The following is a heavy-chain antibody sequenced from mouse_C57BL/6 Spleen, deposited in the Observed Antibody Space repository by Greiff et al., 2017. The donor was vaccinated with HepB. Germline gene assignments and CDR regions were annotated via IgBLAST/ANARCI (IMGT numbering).Heavy chain of an antibody. CDR1: GYTFTGYW. D-gene: IGHD2-1*01. Sequence: VQLQQSGAELMKPGASVKLSCKATGYTFTGYWIEWVKQRPGHGLEWIGEILPGSGSTNYNAKFKGKATFTADTSSNTAYMQLSSLTTEDSAIYYCARRGSIYPFAYWGQGTLVTVSA. J-gene: IGHJ3*01. CDR2: ILPGSGST. CDR3: ARRGSIYPFAY. V-gene: IGHV1-9*01.